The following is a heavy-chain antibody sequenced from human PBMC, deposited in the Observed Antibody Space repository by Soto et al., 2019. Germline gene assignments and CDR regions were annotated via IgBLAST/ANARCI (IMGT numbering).Heavy chain of an antibody. V-gene: IGHV3-30*18. CDR2: ISYDGSNK. D-gene: IGHD3-10*01. CDR3: AKDLIRGANY. Sequence: QVQLVESGGGVVQPGRSLRLSCAASGFTFSSYGMHWVRQAPGKGLEWVAVISYDGSNKYYADSVKGRFTISRDNSKNTLYLQMNRLRAEDTAVYYCAKDLIRGANYWGQGTLVTVSS. J-gene: IGHJ4*02. CDR1: GFTFSSYG.